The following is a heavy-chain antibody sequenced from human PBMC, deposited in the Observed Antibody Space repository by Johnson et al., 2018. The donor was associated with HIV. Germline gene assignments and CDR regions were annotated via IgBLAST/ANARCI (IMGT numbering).Heavy chain of an antibody. CDR3: ARVSRIGDIALLSDAFDI. V-gene: IGHV3-30-3*01. CDR2: ISYDGSNK. CDR1: GFTFSSYA. Sequence: QVQLVESGGGVVQPGRSLRLSCAASGFTFSSYAMHWVRQAPGKGLEWVAVISYDGSNKYYADSVRGRFTISRENAKNSLYMQMNSLRAEDTALYYCARVSRIGDIALLSDAFDIWAKGQWSPSLQ. J-gene: IGHJ3*02. D-gene: IGHD2/OR15-2a*01.